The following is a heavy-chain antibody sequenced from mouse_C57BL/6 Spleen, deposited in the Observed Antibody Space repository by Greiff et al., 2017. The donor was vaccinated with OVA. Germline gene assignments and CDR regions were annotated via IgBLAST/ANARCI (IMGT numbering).Heavy chain of an antibody. CDR3: ATDRSWFAY. CDR2: IDPEDGEN. Sequence: VQLQQSGAELVKPGASVKLSCTASGFNIKDYYMHWLKQRTEQGLEWIGRIDPEDGENKYAPKFQGKATITADTSSNTAYLQLSSLTSEDTAVYYCATDRSWFAYWGQGTLVTVSA. CDR1: GFNIKDYY. J-gene: IGHJ3*01. V-gene: IGHV14-2*01.